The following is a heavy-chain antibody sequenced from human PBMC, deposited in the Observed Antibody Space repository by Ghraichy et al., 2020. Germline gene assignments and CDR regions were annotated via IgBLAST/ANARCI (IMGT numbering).Heavy chain of an antibody. CDR1: GGSVSSSTHY. J-gene: IGHJ5*01. D-gene: IGHD3-10*01. V-gene: IGHV4-39*01. Sequence: ETLSLTCTVSGGSVSSSTHYWGWIRQPPGKGLEWIGSIYYIGSTYYNPSLKSRVTISVDTSKNQFSLKLDSVIAADTAVYYCARTTAMVRGVVESNNWFDSWGQGTLVTVSS. CDR2: IYYIGST. CDR3: ARTTAMVRGVVESNNWFDS.